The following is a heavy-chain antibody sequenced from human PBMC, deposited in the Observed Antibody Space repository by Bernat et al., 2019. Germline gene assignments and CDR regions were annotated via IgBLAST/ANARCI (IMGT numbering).Heavy chain of an antibody. V-gene: IGHV4-39*01. CDR2: VYYSVST. CDR1: GGSISSSDYY. J-gene: IGHJ5*02. D-gene: IGHD1-14*01. Sequence: QLQLQESGPGLVKPSETLSLTCTVSGGSISSSDYYWGWIRQPPGRGLGWIGSVYYSVSTYYNPSLKSRVTISVDMSETQFSLQHSSVPADDRAVYYCAGATGGNWFDPWGQGTLVTDS. CDR3: AGATGGNWFDP.